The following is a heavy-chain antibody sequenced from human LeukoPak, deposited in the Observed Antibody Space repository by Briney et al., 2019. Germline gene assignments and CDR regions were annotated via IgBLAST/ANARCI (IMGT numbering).Heavy chain of an antibody. CDR3: ATNAGYCSSTSCPEYYYYGMDV. J-gene: IGHJ6*02. D-gene: IGHD2-2*01. CDR1: GYTFTSYD. CDR2: MNPNSGNT. V-gene: IGHV1-8*01. Sequence: ASVKVSCKASGYTFTSYDINWVRQATGQGLEWMGWMNPNSGNTGYAQKFQGRVTMTRNTSIGTAYMELSSLRSEDTAVYYCATNAGYCSSTSCPEYYYYGMDVWGQGTTVTVSS.